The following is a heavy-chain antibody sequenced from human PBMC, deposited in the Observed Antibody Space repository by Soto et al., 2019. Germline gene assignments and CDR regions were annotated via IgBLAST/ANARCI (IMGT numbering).Heavy chain of an antibody. CDR1: GFTVSGNS. D-gene: IGHD3-9*01. V-gene: IGHV3-53*01. CDR2: IFIDGST. J-gene: IGHJ6*02. CDR3: ARGPLRYFDWLLPYYYYYGMDV. Sequence: PGGSLRLSCGASGFTVSGNSLSWVRQAPGKGLEWVSYIFIDGSTYYADSVRGRFTISRDNSKNSLYLQMNSLRAEDTAVYYCARGPLRYFDWLLPYYYYYGMDVWGQGTTVTVSS.